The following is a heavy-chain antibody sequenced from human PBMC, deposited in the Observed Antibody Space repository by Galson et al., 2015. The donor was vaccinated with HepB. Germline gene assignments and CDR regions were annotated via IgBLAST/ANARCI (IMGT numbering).Heavy chain of an antibody. D-gene: IGHD4-11*01. CDR1: GFTFRGLG. V-gene: IGHV3-23*01. J-gene: IGHJ4*02. CDR3: ARGTTSNDY. CDR2: ISMSGGST. Sequence: SLRLSCATSGFTFRGLGMTWVRQAAGKGLECVAAISMSGGSTDYADSVKGRFTISRDNSNNMLYLQMNNLRVEDTAVYYCARGTTSNDYWGQGTQVSVSS.